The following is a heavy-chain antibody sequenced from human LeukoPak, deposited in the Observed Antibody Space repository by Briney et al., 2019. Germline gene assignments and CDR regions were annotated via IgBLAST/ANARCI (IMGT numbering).Heavy chain of an antibody. Sequence: PSETLSLTCAVYGGSFSGYYGNWIRQPPGKGLEGIGEINHSGSTNYNPSLKSRVTISVDTSKNQFSLKLSSVTAADTAVYYCARGGRFHVIGMIVVVTPPFDYWGQGTLVTVSS. J-gene: IGHJ4*02. CDR2: INHSGST. CDR1: GGSFSGYY. V-gene: IGHV4-34*01. CDR3: ARGGRFHVIGMIVVVTPPFDY. D-gene: IGHD3-22*01.